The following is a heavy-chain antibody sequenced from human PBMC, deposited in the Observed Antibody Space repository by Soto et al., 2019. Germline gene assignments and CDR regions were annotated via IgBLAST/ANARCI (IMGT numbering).Heavy chain of an antibody. CDR2: INAGNGNT. CDR1: GYTFTSYA. D-gene: IGHD3-3*01. J-gene: IGHJ4*02. Sequence: ASVKVYCKASGYTFTSYAMHWVRQAPGQRLEWMGWINAGNGNTKYSQKFQGRVTITRDTSASTAYMELSSLRSEDTAVYYCARDHIDFWSARSLDFRGKGIFGTLSS. CDR3: ARDHIDFWSARSLDF. V-gene: IGHV1-3*01.